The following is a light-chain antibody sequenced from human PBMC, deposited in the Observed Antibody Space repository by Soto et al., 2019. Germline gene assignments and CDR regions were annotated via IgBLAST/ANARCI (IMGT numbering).Light chain of an antibody. CDR1: SSDVGAYNY. J-gene: IGLJ3*02. V-gene: IGLV2-14*01. Sequence: QSVLTQPASASGSPGQSITISCTGTSSDVGAYNYVSWYQQHPGKVPKLMLYEVSNWPSGVSNRFSGSKSGNTASLTISGLQAEDEADYYCSSYTSSITLVFGGGTKLTVL. CDR2: EVS. CDR3: SSYTSSITLV.